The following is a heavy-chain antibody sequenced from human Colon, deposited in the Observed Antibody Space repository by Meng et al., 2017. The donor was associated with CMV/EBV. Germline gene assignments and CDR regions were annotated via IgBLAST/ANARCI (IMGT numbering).Heavy chain of an antibody. J-gene: IGHJ5*02. Sequence: GESLKISCAASGFTLRNYAMSWVRQAPGKGLEWVSVIYAGGRSTYYADSVKGRFTISRDNSKNTLYLQMNSLRAEDTAVYYCAKDRDLFGSGWYGDIAWGQGTLVTVSS. D-gene: IGHD6-19*01. CDR1: GFTLRNYA. CDR3: AKDRDLFGSGWYGDIA. V-gene: IGHV3-23*03. CDR2: IYAGGRST.